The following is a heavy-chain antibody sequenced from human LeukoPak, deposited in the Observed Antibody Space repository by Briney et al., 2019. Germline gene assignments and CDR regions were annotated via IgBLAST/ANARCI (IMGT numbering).Heavy chain of an antibody. CDR3: ARSSYRYGSDY. Sequence: ASVKVSFTASGYTFTSYDINWVRQATGQGLEWMGWMNPNSGNTGYAQKFQGRVTMTRNTSISTAYMELSSLRSEDTAVYYCARSSYRYGSDYWGQGALVTVSS. CDR2: MNPNSGNT. D-gene: IGHD5-18*01. J-gene: IGHJ4*02. V-gene: IGHV1-8*01. CDR1: GYTFTSYD.